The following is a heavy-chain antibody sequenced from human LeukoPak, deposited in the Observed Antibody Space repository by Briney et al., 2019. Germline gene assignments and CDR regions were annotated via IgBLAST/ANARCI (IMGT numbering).Heavy chain of an antibody. Sequence: PGGSLRLSCAASGFTFSSYGMSWVRQAPGKGLEWVSAISGSGGSTYYADSVKGRFTISRDNSKNTLYLQMNSLRAEDTAVYYCAKARYDYVWGSYRPNFDYWGQGTLVTVSS. J-gene: IGHJ4*02. V-gene: IGHV3-23*01. CDR1: GFTFSSYG. CDR3: AKARYDYVWGSYRPNFDY. CDR2: ISGSGGST. D-gene: IGHD3-16*02.